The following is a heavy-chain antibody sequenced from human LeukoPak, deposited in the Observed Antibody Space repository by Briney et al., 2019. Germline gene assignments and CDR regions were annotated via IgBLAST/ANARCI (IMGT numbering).Heavy chain of an antibody. V-gene: IGHV3-23*01. D-gene: IGHD6-13*01. Sequence: GGSLRLSCAASGFTFSSYAMNWVRQAPGKGLEWVSSIRGSGGSTHYADSVKGRFTISRDNAKNSLYLQMNSLRAEDTAVYYCARNPAPWEQQLGKFWFDPWGQGTLVTVSS. CDR1: GFTFSSYA. CDR3: ARNPAPWEQQLGKFWFDP. CDR2: IRGSGGST. J-gene: IGHJ5*02.